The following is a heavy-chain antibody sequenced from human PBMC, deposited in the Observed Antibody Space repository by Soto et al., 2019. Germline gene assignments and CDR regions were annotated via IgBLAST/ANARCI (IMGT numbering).Heavy chain of an antibody. J-gene: IGHJ4*02. V-gene: IGHV3-53*01. Sequence: GGSLRLSCAASGFTVTSNNMNWVRQAPGKGLEWVSVIYTAGGTFYADSVKGRFTISRDNSKNMLYLQMNNLRAEDTAMYYCARDTRGPFDYWGQGTLVTVS. CDR3: ARDTRGPFDY. CDR1: GFTVTSNN. CDR2: IYTAGGT. D-gene: IGHD5-12*01.